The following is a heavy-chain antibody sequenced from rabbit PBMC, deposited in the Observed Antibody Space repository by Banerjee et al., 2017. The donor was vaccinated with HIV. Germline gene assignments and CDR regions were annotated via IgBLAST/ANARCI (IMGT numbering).Heavy chain of an antibody. Sequence: QEQLEESGGDLVKPEGSLTLTCTASGFSFSSSYWICWVRQAPGKGLEWIGCINAGSSGSTYYARWAKGRFTISKTSSTTVTLQVTSLTVADTATYFCARSGDWAFKLWGPGTLVTVS. V-gene: IGHV1S45*01. CDR3: ARSGDWAFKL. CDR1: GFSFSSSYW. CDR2: INAGSSGST. D-gene: IGHD4-1*01. J-gene: IGHJ4*01.